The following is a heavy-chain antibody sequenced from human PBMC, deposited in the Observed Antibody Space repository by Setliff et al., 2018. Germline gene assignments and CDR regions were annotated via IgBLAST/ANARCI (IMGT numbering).Heavy chain of an antibody. CDR3: ARGSIAAAGTDLDY. J-gene: IGHJ4*02. CDR2: ISSSRSYI. Sequence: SLRLSCAASGFTFSSYTMNWVRQAPGKGLEWVSSISSSRSYIYYADSVKGRFTIYRDNAKNSLYLQMNSLRAEDTAVYYCARGSIAAAGTDLDYWGQGTLVTVSS. V-gene: IGHV3-21*01. CDR1: GFTFSSYT. D-gene: IGHD6-13*01.